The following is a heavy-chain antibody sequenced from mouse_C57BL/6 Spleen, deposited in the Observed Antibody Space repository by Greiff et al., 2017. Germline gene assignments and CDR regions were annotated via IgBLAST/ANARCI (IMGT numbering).Heavy chain of an antibody. CDR3: AGESYDSNYVGVAMDC. CDR1: GYSFTSGYY. J-gene: IGHJ4*01. Sequence: EVHLVESGPGLVKPSPSLSLSCSVTGYSFTSGYYWNWIRQFPGNKLEWMGYIRYDGSNNYNPSLKNRTAITRDTSKNQFFLKLDYVTTEDTATYYCAGESYDSNYVGVAMDCWGQGASVTVYS. D-gene: IGHD2-5*01. V-gene: IGHV3-6*01. CDR2: IRYDGSN.